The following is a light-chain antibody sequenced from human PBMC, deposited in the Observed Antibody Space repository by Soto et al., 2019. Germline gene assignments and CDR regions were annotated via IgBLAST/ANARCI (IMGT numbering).Light chain of an antibody. V-gene: IGKV3-15*01. Sequence: EIVMTQSPATLSVSPGERATLSCRASQSVSINLAWYQQKPGQAPRLLIYGASSRATGIPARFSGSGSGTEFTLTISSLQSEDFAVYYCQQYYNWPPLTFGGGTKVDIK. J-gene: IGKJ4*01. CDR1: QSVSIN. CDR3: QQYYNWPPLT. CDR2: GAS.